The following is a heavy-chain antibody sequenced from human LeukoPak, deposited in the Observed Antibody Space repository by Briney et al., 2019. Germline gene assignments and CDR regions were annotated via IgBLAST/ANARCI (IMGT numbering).Heavy chain of an antibody. V-gene: IGHV3-23*01. CDR1: GFTFSSYT. CDR3: AKEGGSRGYFDY. CDR2: ISGSGGST. J-gene: IGHJ4*02. Sequence: PGGSPRLSCAASGFTFSSYTMSWVRQAPGKGLEWVSAISGSGGSTYYADSVKGRFTISRDNSKNTLYLQMNSLRAEDTAVYYCAKEGGSRGYFDYWGQGTLVTVSS.